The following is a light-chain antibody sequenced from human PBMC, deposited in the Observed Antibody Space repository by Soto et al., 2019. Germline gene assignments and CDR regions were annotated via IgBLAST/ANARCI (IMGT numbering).Light chain of an antibody. CDR3: QQFNTSPWT. CDR1: QSIHTS. Sequence: TQSPATLSLSPGERATLSCRASQSIHTSLAWYQQKPGQPPRLVVYDSTLRANGVPDRFSGSGSGTEFTLTISSLQPDDFATYYCQQFNTSPWTFGQGTKVDIK. CDR2: DST. V-gene: IGKV3D-15*01. J-gene: IGKJ1*01.